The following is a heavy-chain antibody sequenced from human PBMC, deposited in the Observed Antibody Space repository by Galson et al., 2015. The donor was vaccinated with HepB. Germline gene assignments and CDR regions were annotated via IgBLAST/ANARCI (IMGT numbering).Heavy chain of an antibody. CDR2: IYWDDDK. Sequence: PALVKPTQTLTLTCTFSGFSLSTSGVGVGWIRQPPGKALEWLALIYWDDDKRYSPSLKSRLTITKDTSKNQVVLTMTNMDPVDTATYYCAHRPSGSGSYYKGYFDYWGQGTLVTVSS. CDR1: GFSLSTSGVG. CDR3: AHRPSGSGSYYKGYFDY. J-gene: IGHJ4*02. V-gene: IGHV2-5*02. D-gene: IGHD3-10*01.